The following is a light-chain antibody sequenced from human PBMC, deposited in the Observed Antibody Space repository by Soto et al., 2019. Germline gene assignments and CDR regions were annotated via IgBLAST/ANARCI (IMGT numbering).Light chain of an antibody. CDR3: QSYYSSLSGGV. CDR2: GNS. Sequence: QSVLTQPPSVSGAPGQRVTLSCTGSSSNIGAGYDVLWYQQLPGTAPKLLIYGNSNRPSGVPDRFSGSKSGTSASLAITGLQAEDEADYYCQSYYSSLSGGVLGGGTKLTVL. V-gene: IGLV1-40*01. J-gene: IGLJ2*01. CDR1: SSNIGAGYD.